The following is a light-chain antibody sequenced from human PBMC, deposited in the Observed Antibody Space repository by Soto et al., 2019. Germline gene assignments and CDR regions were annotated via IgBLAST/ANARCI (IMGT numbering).Light chain of an antibody. CDR3: QSYDTGLSGSRV. V-gene: IGLV1-40*01. CDR2: GNK. CDR1: SSNIGAGYD. J-gene: IGLJ1*01. Sequence: QSVLTQPPSVSGAPGQTVTISCTGSSSNIGAGYDVHWYQQLPGTVPKLLIYGNKNRPPGVPDRFSGSRSDTSASLAITGLQADDEADYYCQSYDTGLSGSRVFGSGTKLTVL.